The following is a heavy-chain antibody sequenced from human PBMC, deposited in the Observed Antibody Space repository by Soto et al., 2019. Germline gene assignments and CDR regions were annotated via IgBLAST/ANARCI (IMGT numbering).Heavy chain of an antibody. CDR1: GFTFSDYY. J-gene: IGHJ1*01. D-gene: IGHD2-2*01. V-gene: IGHV3-11*01. Sequence: QVQLVESGGGLVQPEGSLRLSCAASGFTFSDYYMSWVRQAPGKGLECISYITRSGDIMYYADSVKGRFTISRDNAKNSLYLQMNRLGADDTAVYYCARGHQYFHPWGQGTLVTVSS. CDR2: ITRSGDIM. CDR3: ARGHQYFHP.